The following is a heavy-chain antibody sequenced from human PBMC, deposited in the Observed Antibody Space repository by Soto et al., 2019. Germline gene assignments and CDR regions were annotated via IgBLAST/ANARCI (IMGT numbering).Heavy chain of an antibody. CDR1: GGSFSGYY. Sequence: PSETLSLTCAVYGGSFSGYYWSWIRQPPGKGLEWIGEINHSGSTNYNPSLKGRVTISVDTSKNQFSLKLSSVTAADTAVYYCARVPLLWFGEFNYYYGMDVWGQGTTVTVSS. V-gene: IGHV4-34*01. J-gene: IGHJ6*02. CDR3: ARVPLLWFGEFNYYYGMDV. D-gene: IGHD3-10*01. CDR2: INHSGST.